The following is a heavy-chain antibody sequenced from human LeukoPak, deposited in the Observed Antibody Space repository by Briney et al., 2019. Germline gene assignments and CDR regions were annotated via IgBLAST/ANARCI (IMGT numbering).Heavy chain of an antibody. Sequence: PGGSLRLSCAASGFTFSSYAMSWVRQAPGKGLEWVSAISGSGGSTYYADSVKGRFTISRDNSKNTLYLQMNSLRAEDTAVYYCARDGFTMVRGALGAFDIWGQGTMVTVSS. CDR2: ISGSGGST. J-gene: IGHJ3*02. CDR1: GFTFSSYA. CDR3: ARDGFTMVRGALGAFDI. V-gene: IGHV3-23*01. D-gene: IGHD3-10*01.